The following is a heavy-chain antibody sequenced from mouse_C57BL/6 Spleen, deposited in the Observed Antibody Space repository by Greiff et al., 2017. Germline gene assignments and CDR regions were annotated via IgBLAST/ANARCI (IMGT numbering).Heavy chain of an antibody. J-gene: IGHJ1*03. CDR1: GYAFSSYW. CDR2: IYPGDGDT. CDR3: ARSHYYGSSYWYFDV. Sequence: VKLVESGAELVKPGASVKISCKASGYAFSSYWMNWVKQRPGKGLEWIGQIYPGDGDTNYNGKFKGKATLTADKSSSTAYMQLSSLTSEDSAVYFCARSHYYGSSYWYFDVWGTGTTVTVSS. V-gene: IGHV1-80*01. D-gene: IGHD1-1*01.